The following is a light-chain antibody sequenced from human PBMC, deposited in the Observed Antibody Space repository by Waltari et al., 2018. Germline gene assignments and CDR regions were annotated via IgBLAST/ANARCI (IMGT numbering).Light chain of an antibody. J-gene: IGKJ1*01. Sequence: EIEFTQSPGTLSLSPGERATLSVRASQRGSRALAWYQQKPGQAPRLLIYGASNRATGIPDRFSGSGSGTDFSLTISSLEPEDFAVYYCQHYLRLPATFGQGTKVEIK. CDR2: GAS. CDR1: QRGSRA. CDR3: QHYLRLPAT. V-gene: IGKV3-20*01.